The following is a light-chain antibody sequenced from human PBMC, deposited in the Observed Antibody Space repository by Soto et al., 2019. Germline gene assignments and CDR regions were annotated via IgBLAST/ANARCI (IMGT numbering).Light chain of an antibody. CDR1: QSTTY. Sequence: EVLLTHSQTTLSLSAVEKASLSCRASQSTTYLAWYQQKPGQAPRLLIYGSSTRAPGTPDRFSASGSGTDFTLTISRLEPEDFAVYFCPRYGRSQCTFGQGTKVDI. V-gene: IGKV3-20*01. J-gene: IGKJ1*01. CDR2: GSS. CDR3: PRYGRSQCT.